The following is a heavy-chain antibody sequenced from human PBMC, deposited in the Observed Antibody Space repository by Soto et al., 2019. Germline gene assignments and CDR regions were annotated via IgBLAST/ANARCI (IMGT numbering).Heavy chain of an antibody. CDR2: TYHSGGA. CDR3: ARDSRSGYYFDN. J-gene: IGHJ4*02. V-gene: IGHV4-30-2*01. Sequence: QLQLQESGSGLVKPSQTLSLTCVVSGDSISSGGYSWNWIRQPPGKGLEWIGHTYHSGGALYNPSLDSRVTISVDKSKNHFSLRLTSVTAADPAVYYCARDSRSGYYFDNWGQGTLVTVSS. CDR1: GDSISSGGYS. D-gene: IGHD3-22*01.